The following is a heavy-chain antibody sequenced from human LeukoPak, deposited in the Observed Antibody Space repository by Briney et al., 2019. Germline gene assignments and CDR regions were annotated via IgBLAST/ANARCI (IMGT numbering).Heavy chain of an antibody. V-gene: IGHV1-2*02. CDR3: ARVQAVAGFWGYYYYYYMDV. D-gene: IGHD6-19*01. CDR1: GYTFTGYY. CDR2: INPDSGGT. J-gene: IGHJ6*03. Sequence: ASVKVSCKASGYTFTGYYIHWVRQAPGQGLEWMGWINPDSGGTNYAQKFQGRVTMTRDTSIRTAYMELSRLRSDDTAVYYCARVQAVAGFWGYYYYYYMDVWGKGTTVTVSS.